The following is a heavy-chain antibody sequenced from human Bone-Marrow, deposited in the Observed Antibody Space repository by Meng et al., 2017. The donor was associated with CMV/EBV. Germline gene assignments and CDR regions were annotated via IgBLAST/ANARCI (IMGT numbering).Heavy chain of an antibody. J-gene: IGHJ6*02. Sequence: GESLKISCAAAGFTFSSYAIHWVRQAPGKGLEWVAVISYDGNNKQYADSVKGRFTISRENSKNTLYLQMNSLRVEDTALYYCARSSGMDVWGQGTTVTVSS. CDR1: GFTFSSYA. CDR2: ISYDGNNK. CDR3: ARSSGMDV. V-gene: IGHV3-30-3*01.